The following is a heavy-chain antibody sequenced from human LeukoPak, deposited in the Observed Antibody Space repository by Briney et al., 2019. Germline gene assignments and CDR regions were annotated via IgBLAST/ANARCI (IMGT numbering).Heavy chain of an antibody. CDR2: INPNSGGT. CDR3: AREPETTVTTAGYYYYYMDV. D-gene: IGHD4-17*01. V-gene: IGHV1-2*02. CDR1: GYTFTGYY. Sequence: ASVKVSCKASGYTFTGYYMHWVRQAPGQGLEWMGWINPNSGGTNYAQKFQGRVTMTRDTSISTAYMELSRLRSDDTAVYYCAREPETTVTTAGYYYYYMDVWGKGTTVTISS. J-gene: IGHJ6*03.